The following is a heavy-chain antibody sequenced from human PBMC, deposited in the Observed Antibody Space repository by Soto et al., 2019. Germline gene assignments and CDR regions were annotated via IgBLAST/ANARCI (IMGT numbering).Heavy chain of an antibody. J-gene: IGHJ6*02. Sequence: SETLSLTCTVSGGSISRGGYYWSWIRQHPGKGLEWIGYIYYSGSTYYNPSLKNRVTISVDTSKNQFSLKLSSVSAADTAVYYCARTGGMDPSSQGAMGTVSS. CDR2: IYYSGST. CDR1: GGSISRGGYY. CDR3: ARTGGMDP. V-gene: IGHV4-31*03.